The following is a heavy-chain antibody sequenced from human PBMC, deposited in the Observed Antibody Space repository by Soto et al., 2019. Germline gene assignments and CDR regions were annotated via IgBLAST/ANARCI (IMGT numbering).Heavy chain of an antibody. CDR1: GFTFRSYA. J-gene: IGHJ3*02. V-gene: IGHV3-30-3*01. Sequence: QVQLVESGGGVVQPGRSLRLSCAASGFTFRSYAMHWVRQAPGKGLEWVAVISYDGSNKYYADSVKGRFTISRDNSKNTLHLQMNSLRADDTAVYYCAIATSGWYKDAFDIWGQGTMVTVSS. CDR3: AIATSGWYKDAFDI. D-gene: IGHD6-19*01. CDR2: ISYDGSNK.